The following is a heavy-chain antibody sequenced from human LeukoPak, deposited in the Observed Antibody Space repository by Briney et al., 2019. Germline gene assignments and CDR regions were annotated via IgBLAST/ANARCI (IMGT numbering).Heavy chain of an antibody. CDR1: GYSFTSYW. D-gene: IGHD6-19*01. V-gene: IGHV5-51*01. Sequence: GESLKISCKGSGYSFTSYWIGWVRQMPGKGLEWMGIIYPGDSDTRYSPSFQGQVTISADRSISTAYLQWSSLKASDTAMYYCGRSISSAWFDSWGQGTLVTVSS. CDR2: IYPGDSDT. J-gene: IGHJ5*01. CDR3: GRSISSAWFDS.